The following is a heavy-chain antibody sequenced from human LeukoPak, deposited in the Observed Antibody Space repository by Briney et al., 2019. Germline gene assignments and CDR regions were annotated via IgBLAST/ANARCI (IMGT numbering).Heavy chain of an antibody. CDR2: IRYDGSDK. J-gene: IGHJ3*01. V-gene: IGHV3-30*02. D-gene: IGHD3-16*01. CDR3: AKRADYYDSSRALYDAFDL. Sequence: GGSLRLSCAASGFTFRTYGMHWFRQAPGKGLEWVTFIRYDGSDKYYADSVKGRFTISRDNSKNTLFLQMNSLRVEDTAVYYCAKRADYYDSSRALYDAFDLWGQGTMVTVSS. CDR1: GFTFRTYG.